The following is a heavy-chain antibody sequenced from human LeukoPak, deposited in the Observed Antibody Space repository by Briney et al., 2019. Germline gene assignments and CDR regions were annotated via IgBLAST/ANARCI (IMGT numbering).Heavy chain of an antibody. CDR1: GLTFSTSG. D-gene: IGHD1-14*01. Sequence: GGSLRLSCTASGLTFSTSGCNWVRQAPGKGLEWVASIGPTGSDRYNADSIKGRFTISRDNANNFLYLQMNSLRAEDTAVYYCATETNGRHYDYWGQGTLLTVSS. V-gene: IGHV3-21*06. J-gene: IGHJ4*02. CDR3: ATETNGRHYDY. CDR2: IGPTGSDR.